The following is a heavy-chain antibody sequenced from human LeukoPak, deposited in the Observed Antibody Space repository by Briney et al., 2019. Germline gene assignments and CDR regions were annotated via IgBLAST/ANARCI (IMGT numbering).Heavy chain of an antibody. CDR2: ISSSSSYI. CDR1: GFTFSSYS. V-gene: IGHV3-21*01. J-gene: IGHJ6*03. Sequence: PGGSLRLSCAASGFTFSSYSMNWVRQAPGKGLEWVSSISSSSSYIYYADSVKGRSTISRDNAKNSLYLQMNSLRAEDTAVYYCVPYCGGDCYELFYYYYYMDVWGKGTTVTVSS. D-gene: IGHD2-21*01. CDR3: VPYCGGDCYELFYYYYYMDV.